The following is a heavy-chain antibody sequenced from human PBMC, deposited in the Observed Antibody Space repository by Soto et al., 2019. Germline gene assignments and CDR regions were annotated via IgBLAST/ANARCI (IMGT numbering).Heavy chain of an antibody. CDR3: ARTTAYCGGDCYADAFDI. CDR2: LNPNSGGT. V-gene: IGHV1-2*02. D-gene: IGHD2-21*02. CDR1: AYTFTGYN. Sequence: GASVKVSCKASAYTFTGYNMHWVRQAPGQGPEWMGWLNPNSGGTSYAQKFQGRVTMTRDTSISTTYMEMSRLRSGDTAVYYCARTTAYCGGDCYADAFDIWGQGTMVTVSS. J-gene: IGHJ3*02.